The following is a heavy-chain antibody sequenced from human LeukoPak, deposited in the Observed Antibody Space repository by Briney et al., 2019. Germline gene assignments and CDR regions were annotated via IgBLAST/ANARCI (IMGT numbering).Heavy chain of an antibody. Sequence: GGSLRLSCAASGFTFSDYYMSWIRQAPGKGLEWVSYISSSGSTIYYADSVKGRFTISRDNAKNSLYLQMNSLRAEDTAVYYCAKDPYSYGYRVDYFDYWGQGTLVTVSS. J-gene: IGHJ4*02. CDR1: GFTFSDYY. V-gene: IGHV3-11*01. CDR2: ISSSGSTI. D-gene: IGHD5-18*01. CDR3: AKDPYSYGYRVDYFDY.